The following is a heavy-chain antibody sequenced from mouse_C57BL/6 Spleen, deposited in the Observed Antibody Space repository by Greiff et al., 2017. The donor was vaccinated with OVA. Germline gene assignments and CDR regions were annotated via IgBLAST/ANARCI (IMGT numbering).Heavy chain of an antibody. CDR3: TREDYSDY. J-gene: IGHJ2*01. CDR2: ISSGGDSI. D-gene: IGHD2-12*01. V-gene: IGHV5-9-1*02. CDR1: GFTFSSYA. Sequence: DVMLVESGEGLVKPGGSLKLSCAASGFTFSSYAMSWVRQTPEKRLEWVAYISSGGDSIYYADTVTGRFTISRDNAKNTLYLQMSSLKSEDTAMYYCTREDYSDYWGQGTTLTVSS.